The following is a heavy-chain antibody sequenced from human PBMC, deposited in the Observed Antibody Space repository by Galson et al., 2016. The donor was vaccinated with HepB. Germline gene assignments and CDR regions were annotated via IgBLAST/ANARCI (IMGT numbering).Heavy chain of an antibody. Sequence: SETLSLTCTVSGDSISSSGYFWGWIRQPPGKGLEWIGTIYYSGSTYNNPSLKSRVTISVDTSKNQFSLKLSSVTAADTAVYYCARHRGYSPWVAFDYWGQGTLVTVSS. V-gene: IGHV4-39*01. J-gene: IGHJ4*02. CDR1: GDSISSSGYF. CDR2: IYYSGST. CDR3: ARHRGYSPWVAFDY. D-gene: IGHD5-18*01.